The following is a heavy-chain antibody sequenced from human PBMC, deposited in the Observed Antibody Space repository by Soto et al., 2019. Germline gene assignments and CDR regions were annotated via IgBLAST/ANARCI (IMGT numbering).Heavy chain of an antibody. Sequence: QVQLGEYGGGVVQPGGSLRLSCAPSGFIFSSYGMHWVRQAPGKGLEWVAVIRYDGSKTYYEDSVKGRFTISRDNSKNTLYLQMNSLRAEDTAVYYCARVKQGRGGYDSPFDYWGQGTLVTVAS. CDR2: IRYDGSKT. D-gene: IGHD3-3*01. J-gene: IGHJ4*02. CDR3: ARVKQGRGGYDSPFDY. CDR1: GFIFSSYG. V-gene: IGHV3-33*01.